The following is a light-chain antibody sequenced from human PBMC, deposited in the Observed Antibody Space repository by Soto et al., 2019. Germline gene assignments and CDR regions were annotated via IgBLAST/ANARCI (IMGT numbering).Light chain of an antibody. J-gene: IGKJ4*01. CDR1: QSISNF. V-gene: IGKV1-39*01. CDR2: TAS. Sequence: DIQMTQSPSSLSASVGDRVTITCRASQSISNFFSWYQQKPEKAPKLLIHTASGLQSGVPSRFSGTGSGTEFTLTISSLQPEDFATYYCQQSSTFPLTFGGGTKVEIK. CDR3: QQSSTFPLT.